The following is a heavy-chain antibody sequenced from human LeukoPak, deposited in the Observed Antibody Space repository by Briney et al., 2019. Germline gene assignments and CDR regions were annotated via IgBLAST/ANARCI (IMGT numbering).Heavy chain of an antibody. CDR2: ISGTSDTI. CDR3: VKGDWGDI. J-gene: IGHJ3*02. D-gene: IGHD7-27*01. CDR1: GFTFYHYA. V-gene: IGHV3-9*01. Sequence: PGGSLTLSCAASGFTFYHYAIHWVRLVSGTGLECVSRISGTSDTIAYADSVTGRFTISRDNANNFLHLQMNSLRSEDTALYYCVKGDWGDIWGQGTMVTV.